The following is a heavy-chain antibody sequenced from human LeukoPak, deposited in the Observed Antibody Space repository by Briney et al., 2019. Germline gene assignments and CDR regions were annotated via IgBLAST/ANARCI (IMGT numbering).Heavy chain of an antibody. V-gene: IGHV4-4*07. J-gene: IGHJ6*02. CDR2: IYTSGRT. CDR3: ARRAANYYGMDV. CDR1: GGSINSYY. Sequence: SGTLSLTCTVSGGSINSYYWSWIRQPAGKGLEWIGHIYTSGRTNFNPSLKSRVSMSVDTSKNQFSLKLSSVTAADTAVYYCARRAANYYGMDVWGQGTTVTVSS. D-gene: IGHD6-13*01.